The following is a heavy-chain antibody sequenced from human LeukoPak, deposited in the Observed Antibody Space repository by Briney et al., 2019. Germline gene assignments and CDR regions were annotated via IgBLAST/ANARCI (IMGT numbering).Heavy chain of an antibody. CDR3: ARGGFRAWFDY. V-gene: IGHV4-59*12. J-gene: IGHJ4*02. Sequence: SETLSLTCIVSGGSISSYFWSWIRQPPGKGLEWIGYISNSGSTYYNPSLKSRVTISVDTSKNQFSLKLSSVTAADTAVYYCARGGFRAWFDYWGQGTLVTVSS. CDR2: ISNSGST. CDR1: GGSISSYF.